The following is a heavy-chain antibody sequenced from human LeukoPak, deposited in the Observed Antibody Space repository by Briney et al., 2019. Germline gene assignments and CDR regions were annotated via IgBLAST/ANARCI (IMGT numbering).Heavy chain of an antibody. Sequence: ASVKVSCKASGYTFTGYYMHWVRQAPGQGLEWMGWINPNSGGTNYAQKFQGRVTMTRDTPISTAYMELSRLRSDDTAVYYCARDFPTNYYDSSGYYLYWGQGTLVTVSS. CDR1: GYTFTGYY. J-gene: IGHJ4*02. CDR3: ARDFPTNYYDSSGYYLY. CDR2: INPNSGGT. D-gene: IGHD3-22*01. V-gene: IGHV1-2*02.